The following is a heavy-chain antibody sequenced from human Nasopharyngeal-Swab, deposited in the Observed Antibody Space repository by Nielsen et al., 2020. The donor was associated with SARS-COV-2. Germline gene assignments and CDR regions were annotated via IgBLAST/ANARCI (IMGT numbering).Heavy chain of an antibody. CDR3: ATAFDI. CDR1: GFTFSRYW. V-gene: IGHV3-74*01. Sequence: GESLKISCAASGFTFSRYWMHWVRQAPGKGLVWVSRINSDGSSTRYADSVKGRLTIPRDNSKNTLYLQMNSLRAEDTAVYYCATAFDIWGQGTMVTVSS. CDR2: INSDGSST. J-gene: IGHJ3*02.